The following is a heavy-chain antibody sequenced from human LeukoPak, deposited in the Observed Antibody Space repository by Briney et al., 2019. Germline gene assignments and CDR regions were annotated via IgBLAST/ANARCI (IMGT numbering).Heavy chain of an antibody. CDR1: GGTFSSNA. CDR2: IIPIFGTA. CDR3: ARERDYGGNPYYFDY. Sequence: GASVKVSCKASGGTFSSNAISWVRQAPGQGLEWMGGIIPIFGTANYAQKFQGRVTITADESTSTAYMELSSLRSEDTAVYYCARERDYGGNPYYFDYWGQGTLVTVSS. J-gene: IGHJ4*02. D-gene: IGHD4-23*01. V-gene: IGHV1-69*13.